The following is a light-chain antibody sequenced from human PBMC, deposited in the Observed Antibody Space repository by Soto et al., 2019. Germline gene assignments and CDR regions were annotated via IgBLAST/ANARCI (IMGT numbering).Light chain of an antibody. CDR1: QTISSW. J-gene: IGKJ1*01. Sequence: DIQMTQSPSTLSGSVGDRVTITCRASQTISSWLAWYQQKPGKAPKLLIYKASTLKSGVPSSFSGSGSGTKFTLTIASLQPDDFATYYCQQYETFPGTFGQGTKVDIK. CDR2: KAS. V-gene: IGKV1-5*03. CDR3: QQYETFPGT.